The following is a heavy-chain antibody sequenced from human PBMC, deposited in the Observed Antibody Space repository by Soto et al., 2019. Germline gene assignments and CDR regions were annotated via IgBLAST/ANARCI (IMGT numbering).Heavy chain of an antibody. V-gene: IGHV4-34*01. CDR2: INHSGST. CDR1: GGSFSGYY. D-gene: IGHD3-10*01. CDR3: ARDGNYYGSGSYPGIDY. J-gene: IGHJ4*02. Sequence: PSETLSLTCAVYGGSFSGYYWSWIRQPPGKGLEWIGEINHSGSTNHNPSLKSRVTISVDTSKNQFSLKLSSVTAADTAVYYCARDGNYYGSGSYPGIDYWGQGTLVTVSS.